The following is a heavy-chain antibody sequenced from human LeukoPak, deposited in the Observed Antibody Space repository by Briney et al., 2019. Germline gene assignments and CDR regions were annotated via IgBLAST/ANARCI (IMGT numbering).Heavy chain of an antibody. J-gene: IGHJ3*01. V-gene: IGHV3-74*01. CDR2: INSDGSNT. CDR3: ARGSDYYDV. Sequence: GGSLRLSGAASGFTFSTYWMHWVRQAPGKGLVWVSRINSDGSNTAYADSVKGRFTISRDNAKNTLFPQMNSLRAEDTAVYYCARGSDYYDVWGQGTVVTVSS. D-gene: IGHD3-10*01. CDR1: GFTFSTYW.